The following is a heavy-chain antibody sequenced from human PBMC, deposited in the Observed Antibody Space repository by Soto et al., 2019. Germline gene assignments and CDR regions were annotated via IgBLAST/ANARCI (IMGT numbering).Heavy chain of an antibody. Sequence: QVQLVESGGGVVQPGRSLRLSCVASGFTFSSYAIHWVRQAPGKGLEWMAVISYDGSNKYYADSVKGRITISRDNSKNTLYLQMNSLRAEDTAVYYCARGPTGTTLDYWGQGTLVTVSS. D-gene: IGHD1-7*01. V-gene: IGHV3-30-3*01. CDR2: ISYDGSNK. CDR1: GFTFSSYA. CDR3: ARGPTGTTLDY. J-gene: IGHJ4*02.